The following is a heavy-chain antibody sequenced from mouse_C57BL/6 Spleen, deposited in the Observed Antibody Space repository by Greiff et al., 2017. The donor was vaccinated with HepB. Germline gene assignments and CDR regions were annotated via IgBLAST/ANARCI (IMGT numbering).Heavy chain of an antibody. D-gene: IGHD2-4*01. J-gene: IGHJ3*01. CDR2: IYPGDGDT. Sequence: VQLQQSGPELVKPGASVKISCKASGYAFSSSWMNWVKQRPGKGLEWIGRIYPGDGDTNYNGKFKGKATLTADKSSSTAYMQLSSLTSEDSAVYFCARVDDYDWFAYWGQGTLVTVSA. CDR3: ARVDDYDWFAY. CDR1: GYAFSSSW. V-gene: IGHV1-82*01.